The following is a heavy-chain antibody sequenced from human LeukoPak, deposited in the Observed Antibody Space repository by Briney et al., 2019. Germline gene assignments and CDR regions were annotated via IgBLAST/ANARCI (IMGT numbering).Heavy chain of an antibody. J-gene: IGHJ4*02. CDR3: ARGASLSTSFAYYFHY. Sequence: GGSLRLSCAASGFSFSTYAISWVRQAPGKGLEWVSFISTTSSYIFYADSVRGRFTISRDNAKNSLYLQMDSLRAEDTGVYYCARGASLSTSFAYYFHYWGQGTLVTVSS. CDR2: ISTTSSYI. D-gene: IGHD3-3*01. CDR1: GFSFSTYA. V-gene: IGHV3-21*04.